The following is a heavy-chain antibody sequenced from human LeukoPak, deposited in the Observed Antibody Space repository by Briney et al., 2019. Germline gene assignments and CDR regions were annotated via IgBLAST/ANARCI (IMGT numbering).Heavy chain of an antibody. V-gene: IGHV3-23*01. CDR2: ISGSGGST. CDR1: GFTFSSYA. D-gene: IGHD7-27*01. J-gene: IGHJ4*02. CDR3: ARVAHLTGDPYDC. Sequence: VDAGGSLRLSCAASGFTFSSYAMSWVRQAPGKGLEWVSAISGSGGSTYYADSVKGRFTISRDNSKNTLYLQMNSLRVEDTAVYYCARVAHLTGDPYDCWGQGTLVTVSS.